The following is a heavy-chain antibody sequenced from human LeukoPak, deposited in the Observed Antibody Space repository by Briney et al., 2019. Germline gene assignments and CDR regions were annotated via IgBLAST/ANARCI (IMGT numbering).Heavy chain of an antibody. CDR2: ISAYNGDT. CDR1: GYTFTSSG. D-gene: IGHD3-3*01. Sequence: ASVKVSCKASGYTFTSSGINWVRQAPGQGLEWMGWISAYNGDTKYARNFQGRVTMTTDTSTRTAYMELRSLRSDDTAVYFCARASYNFLSGYSNWFDPWGQGTLVTVSS. J-gene: IGHJ5*02. V-gene: IGHV1-18*01. CDR3: ARASYNFLSGYSNWFDP.